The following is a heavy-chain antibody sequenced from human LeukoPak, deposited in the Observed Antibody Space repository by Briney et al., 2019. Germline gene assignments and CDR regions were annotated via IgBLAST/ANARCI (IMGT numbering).Heavy chain of an antibody. CDR3: ARHRLVKAPPTYYDILTGLFDY. J-gene: IGHJ4*02. CDR2: IYYSGST. Sequence: PSETLSLTCTVSGGSISSSSYYWGWIRQPPGKGLEWIGSIYYSGSTYYNPSLKSRVTMSVDTSKNQFSLKLSSVTAADTAVYYCARHRLVKAPPTYYDILTGLFDYWGQGTLVTVSS. CDR1: GGSISSSSYY. V-gene: IGHV4-39*07. D-gene: IGHD3-9*01.